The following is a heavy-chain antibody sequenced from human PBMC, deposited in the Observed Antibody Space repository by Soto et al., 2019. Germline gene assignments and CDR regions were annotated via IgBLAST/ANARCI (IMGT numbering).Heavy chain of an antibody. J-gene: IGHJ4*02. CDR3: ATGPYTIVVANYFDY. D-gene: IGHD3-22*01. CDR1: GFTFSSYA. V-gene: IGHV3-23*01. Sequence: GGSLRLSCAASGFTFSSYAMSWVRQALGKGLEWVSAISGSGGSTYYADTVKGRFTISRDNSKNKLYLQMNSLRAEDTAVYYCATGPYTIVVANYFDYWGQGTLVTVSS. CDR2: ISGSGGST.